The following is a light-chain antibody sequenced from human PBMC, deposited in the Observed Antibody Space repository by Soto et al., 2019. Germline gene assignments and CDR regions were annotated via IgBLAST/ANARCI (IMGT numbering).Light chain of an antibody. J-gene: IGKJ2*01. Sequence: EIVMTQSPATLSVSPGGSDTLSCRASQHVSSNLAWYRQKPGQAPTLLIYRASTRATGIPATFSGSGSGTEFTLTISSLQSEYFAVYYCQQYNKWPYTFGQGTKLEI. CDR2: RAS. CDR1: QHVSSN. CDR3: QQYNKWPYT. V-gene: IGKV3-15*01.